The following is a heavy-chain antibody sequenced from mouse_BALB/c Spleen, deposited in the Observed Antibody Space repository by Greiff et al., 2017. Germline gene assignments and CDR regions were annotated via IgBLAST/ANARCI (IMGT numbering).Heavy chain of an antibody. D-gene: IGHD2-1*01. CDR2: INSNGGST. Sequence: EVMLVESGGGLVKLGGSLKLSCAASGFTFSSYYMSWVRQTPEKRLELVAAINSNGGSTYYPDTVKGRFTISRDNAKNTLYLQMSSLKSEDTALYYCARRHYGNWSLAYWGQGTLVTVSA. J-gene: IGHJ3*01. CDR1: GFTFSSYY. V-gene: IGHV5-6-2*01. CDR3: ARRHYGNWSLAY.